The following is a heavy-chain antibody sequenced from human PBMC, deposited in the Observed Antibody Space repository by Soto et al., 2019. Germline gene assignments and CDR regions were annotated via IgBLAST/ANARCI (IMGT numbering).Heavy chain of an antibody. D-gene: IGHD6-13*01. CDR3: VRDSGAKLSSC. V-gene: IGHV1-69*13. CDR2: IVPIYRTA. CDR1: RGTFSSSR. J-gene: IGHJ4*01. Sequence: SVNVSCKVSRGTFSSSRINWVRQSPGQGLEWVGVIVPIYRTADXPQKCQGRVTISADESARTSYVELRSLKSQDTAVYYCVRDSGAKLSSCWGQGALVTVSS.